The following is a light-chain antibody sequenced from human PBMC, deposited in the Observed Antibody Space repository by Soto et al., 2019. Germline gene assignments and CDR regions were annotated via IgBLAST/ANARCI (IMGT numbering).Light chain of an antibody. CDR3: QEYNSYWT. CDR2: AAS. CDR1: QSSGTY. Sequence: DIQMTQSPSSLSASVGDRVTITCRASQSSGTYLHWYQQKPGQAPKLLIYAASNLQSGVPSRFSGSGSGTDFTLTISSLQPDDFGTYYCQEYNSYWTFGQGTLLEI. J-gene: IGKJ5*01. V-gene: IGKV1-39*01.